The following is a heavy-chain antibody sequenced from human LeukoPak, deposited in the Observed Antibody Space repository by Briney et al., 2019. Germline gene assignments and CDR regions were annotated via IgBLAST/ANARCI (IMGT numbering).Heavy chain of an antibody. V-gene: IGHV3-21*01. CDR3: AREMAATYDAFDI. Sequence: PGGSLRLSCAASEFTFNMYNMHWVRQAPGKGLEWVSSIGGGSNYIYYADSVKGRFTISRDNAKNSLYLQMNSLRADDTAVYYCAREMAATYDAFDIWGQGTMVTVTS. J-gene: IGHJ3*02. CDR1: EFTFNMYN. CDR2: IGGGSNYI. D-gene: IGHD5-24*01.